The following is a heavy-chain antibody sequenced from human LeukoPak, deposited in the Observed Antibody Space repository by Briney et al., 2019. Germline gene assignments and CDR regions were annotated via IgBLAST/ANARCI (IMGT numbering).Heavy chain of an antibody. Sequence: PGGSLRLSCAASGFTFSSYSMNWVRQAPGKGLEWVSSISSSSSYIYYADSVKGRFTISRDNAKNSLYLQMNSLRAEDTAVYYCARAQGRGYSYGFPTQIDYWGQGTLVTVSS. CDR1: GFTFSSYS. CDR3: ARAQGRGYSYGFPTQIDY. J-gene: IGHJ4*02. CDR2: ISSSSSYI. D-gene: IGHD5-18*01. V-gene: IGHV3-21*01.